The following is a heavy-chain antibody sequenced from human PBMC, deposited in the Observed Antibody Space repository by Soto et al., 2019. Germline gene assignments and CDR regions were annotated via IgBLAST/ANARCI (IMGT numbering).Heavy chain of an antibody. CDR2: TYYRSKWDN. Sequence: SEAISRSYARFGGNAVTAGVARMWVRQSPSRGLEWLGRTYYRSKWDNEYAVSVKGRSTINLDTSNNQLSLQLYSVTPEDSAVEYCAGDKRSALAFRGQGTPVPVS. V-gene: IGHV6-1*01. CDR1: GGNAVTAGVA. D-gene: IGHD2-15*01. CDR3: AGDKRSALAF. J-gene: IGHJ1*01.